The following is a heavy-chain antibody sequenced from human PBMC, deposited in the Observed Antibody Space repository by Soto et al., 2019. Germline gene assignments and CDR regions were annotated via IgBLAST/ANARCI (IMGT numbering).Heavy chain of an antibody. CDR2: IRSDCASSAI. CDR3: FREGGRRTGCYSHYF. Sequence: EAQLVQSGGGLVQPGGSLQLSCAASGFTFGGSPVHWVRRASGKGLEWVAGIRSDCASSAIAYAASVGGKFTLTRDDSKNTAYLQMKRRKVEDTALYDCFREGGRRTGCYSHYFWGQGTLVTVSS. J-gene: IGHJ4*02. D-gene: IGHD2-2*01. CDR1: GFTFGGSP. V-gene: IGHV3-73*01.